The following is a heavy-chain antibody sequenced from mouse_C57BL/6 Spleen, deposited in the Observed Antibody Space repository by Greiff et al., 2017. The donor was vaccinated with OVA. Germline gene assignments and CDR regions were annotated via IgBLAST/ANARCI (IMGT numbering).Heavy chain of an antibody. D-gene: IGHD4-1*01. CDR2: IYPYNGVS. J-gene: IGHJ4*01. V-gene: IGHV1-31*01. CDR3: ARSPPNWDVGAMDY. CDR1: GYSFTGYY. Sequence: VQLKDSGPELVKPGASVKISFKASGYSFTGYYMHWVKQSHGNILAWIGYIYPYNGVSRYNPKFKGKATLTVDKSSSTAYMELRSLTSEDSAVYYSARSPPNWDVGAMDYWGQGTSVTVSS.